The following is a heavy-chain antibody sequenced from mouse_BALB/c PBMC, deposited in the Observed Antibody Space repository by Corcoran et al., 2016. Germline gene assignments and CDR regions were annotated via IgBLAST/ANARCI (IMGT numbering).Heavy chain of an antibody. J-gene: IGHJ2*01. D-gene: IGHD4-1*01. Sequence: EVQLQQSGAELVKPGASVQLSCTASGFNIKDTYMHWVKQRPEQGLEWIGRIDPANGNTKYDPKFQGKATITADTSSNTAYLQLSSLASEDTAVYYCARSWDVDYWGQGTTLTVSS. CDR2: IDPANGNT. CDR1: GFNIKDTY. CDR3: ARSWDVDY. V-gene: IGHV14-3*02.